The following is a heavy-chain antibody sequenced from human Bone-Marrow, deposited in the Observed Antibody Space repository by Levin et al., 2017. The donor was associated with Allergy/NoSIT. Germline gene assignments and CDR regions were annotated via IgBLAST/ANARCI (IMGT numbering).Heavy chain of an antibody. J-gene: IGHJ4*02. CDR1: GFIFSKYE. CDR3: GTPRSGYYDSSGYIRH. V-gene: IGHV3-48*03. D-gene: IGHD3-22*01. CDR2: ISASGQTI. Sequence: GGSLRLSCTTSGFIFSKYEMNWVRQAPGKGPEWLSYISASGQTIDYADSVRGRFTISRDNDKSLLFLQMNSLRAEDTAVYYCGTPRSGYYDSSGYIRHWGQGTLVTVSS.